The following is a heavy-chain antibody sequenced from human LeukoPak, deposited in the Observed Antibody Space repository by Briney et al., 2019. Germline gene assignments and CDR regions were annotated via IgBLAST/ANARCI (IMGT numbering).Heavy chain of an antibody. D-gene: IGHD3-10*02. CDR3: ARHNDYYVVGGMDV. V-gene: IGHV4-61*05. CDR1: GGSISSSSYY. Sequence: RSSETLSLTCTVSGGSISSSSYYWSWIRQPPGKGLEWIGYIYYSGSTNYNPSLKSRVTISVDTSKNQFSLKLSSVTAADTAVYYCARHNDYYVVGGMDVWGQGTTVTVSS. CDR2: IYYSGST. J-gene: IGHJ6*02.